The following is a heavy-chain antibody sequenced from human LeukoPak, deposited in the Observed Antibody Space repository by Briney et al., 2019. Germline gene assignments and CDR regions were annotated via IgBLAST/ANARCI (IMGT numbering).Heavy chain of an antibody. CDR3: ARDRSWSSGLYFDY. Sequence: SETLSLTCAVSGYSISSGYHWGWIRQPPGKGLEWIGSIYHSGSTYYNPSLKSRVTISVDTSKNQFSLKLSSVTAADTAVYYCARDRSWSSGLYFDYWGQGTLVTVSS. V-gene: IGHV4-38-2*02. D-gene: IGHD6-19*01. J-gene: IGHJ4*02. CDR1: GYSISSGYH. CDR2: IYHSGST.